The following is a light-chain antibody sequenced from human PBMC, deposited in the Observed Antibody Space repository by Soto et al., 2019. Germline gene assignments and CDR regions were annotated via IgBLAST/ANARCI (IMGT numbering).Light chain of an antibody. CDR2: AGT. V-gene: IGKV1-9*01. CDR1: QDINSY. J-gene: IGKJ4*01. CDR3: QQYYSSPRT. Sequence: IQLTQSPSSLSASVGDRVTITCRASQDINSYLAWYQQKPGKAPNLLIYAGTSLQSGVPSRFSGSGSGTEFTLTISSLQAEDVAVYYCQQYYSSPRTFGGGTKVEIK.